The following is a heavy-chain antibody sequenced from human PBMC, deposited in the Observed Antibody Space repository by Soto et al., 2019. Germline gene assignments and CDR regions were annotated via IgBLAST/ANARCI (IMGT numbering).Heavy chain of an antibody. V-gene: IGHV4-34*01. CDR2: INHSGST. CDR3: ARGLYYDFWSGYYTRYYFDY. CDR1: CGSFSGYY. D-gene: IGHD3-3*01. J-gene: IGHJ4*02. Sequence: SETLSLTCAVYCGSFSGYYWSWIRQPPGKGLEWIGEINHSGSTNYNPSLKSRVTISVDTSKNQFSLKLSSVTAADTAVYYCARGLYYDFWSGYYTRYYFDYWGQGTLVTVSS.